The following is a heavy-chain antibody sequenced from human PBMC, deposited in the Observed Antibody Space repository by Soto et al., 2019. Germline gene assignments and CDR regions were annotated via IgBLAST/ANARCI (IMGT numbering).Heavy chain of an antibody. CDR2: INHSGST. J-gene: IGHJ6*03. D-gene: IGHD4-17*01. CDR3: ASVYGDYLAGAYYYYYYMDV. Sequence: SETLSLTCAVYGGSFSGYYWSWIRQPPGKGLEWIGEINHSGSTNYNPSLKSRVTISVDTSKNQFSLKLSSVTAADTAVYYCASVYGDYLAGAYYYYYYMDVWGKGTTVTVSS. V-gene: IGHV4-34*01. CDR1: GGSFSGYY.